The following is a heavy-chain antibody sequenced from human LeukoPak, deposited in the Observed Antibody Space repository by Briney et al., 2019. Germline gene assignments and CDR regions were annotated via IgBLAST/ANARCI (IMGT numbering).Heavy chain of an antibody. D-gene: IGHD5-12*01. V-gene: IGHV3-21*01. J-gene: IGHJ4*02. Sequence: GGSLRLSCAASGFTFSSYWMHWVRQAPGKGLEWVASINWDASYMFYADSVRGRFTISRDNAKNSLYLQMNGLRAEDTAVYYCGMRGLTFDWGQGTLVTVSS. CDR3: GMRGLTFD. CDR2: INWDASYM. CDR1: GFTFSSYW.